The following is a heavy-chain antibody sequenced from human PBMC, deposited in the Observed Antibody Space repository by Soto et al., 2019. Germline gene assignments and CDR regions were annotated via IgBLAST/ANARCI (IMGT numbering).Heavy chain of an antibody. V-gene: IGHV4-59*08. J-gene: IGHJ4*02. Sequence: QVQLQESGPGLVKPSETLSLTCTVSGGSIRDFHWSWIRQPPGKGLEWIGSFYFSETTNSDPSLKGRVTVAVDSSKSHFSLKLASVTAEDTAIYYCTRSNTASSSPDSWGQGSLVTVSS. CDR3: TRSNTASSSPDS. CDR2: FYFSETT. D-gene: IGHD6-13*01. CDR1: GGSIRDFH.